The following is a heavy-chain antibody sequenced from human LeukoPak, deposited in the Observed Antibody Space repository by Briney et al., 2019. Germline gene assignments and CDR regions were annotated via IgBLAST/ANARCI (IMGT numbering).Heavy chain of an antibody. CDR1: GFTFSSYE. V-gene: IGHV3-48*03. D-gene: IGHD3-16*01. CDR3: ARDDKGLAGTFDY. CDR2: ISSSGSTI. Sequence: GGSLRLSCAASGFTFSSYEMNWVRQAPGKGLEWVSYISSSGSTIYYADSVKGRFSISRDNAKNSLYLQVNSLRAEDTAVYYCARDDKGLAGTFDYWGQGTLVAVSS. J-gene: IGHJ4*02.